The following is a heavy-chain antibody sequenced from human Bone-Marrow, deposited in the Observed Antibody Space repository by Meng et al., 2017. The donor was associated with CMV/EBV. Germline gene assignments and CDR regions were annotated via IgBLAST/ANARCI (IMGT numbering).Heavy chain of an antibody. CDR3: SRVPGYDFWSGYRGMDF. J-gene: IGHJ6*02. CDR1: GYTFTSYY. D-gene: IGHD3-3*01. CDR2: INPSGGST. Sequence: ASVKVSCKASGYTFTSYYMHWVRQAPGQGLEWMGIINPSGGSTSYAQKFQGRVTMTRDTCTSTVYMELSSLGSEDTAVYYWSRVPGYDFWSGYRGMDFWGQGTTVTVSS. V-gene: IGHV1-46*01.